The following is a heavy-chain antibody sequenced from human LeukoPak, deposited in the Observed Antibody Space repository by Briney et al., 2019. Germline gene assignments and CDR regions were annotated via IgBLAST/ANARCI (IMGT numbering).Heavy chain of an antibody. J-gene: IGHJ4*02. CDR3: AKEGDSSYFDY. CDR1: GFTFSSYG. D-gene: IGHD6-19*01. Sequence: GGSLRLSCAASGFTFSSYGMHWVRQAPGKGLEWVAVIWYDGSNKYYADSVKGRFTISRDNSKNTLYLQMSSLRAEDTAVYYCAKEGDSSYFDYWGQGTLVTVSS. V-gene: IGHV3-33*06. CDR2: IWYDGSNK.